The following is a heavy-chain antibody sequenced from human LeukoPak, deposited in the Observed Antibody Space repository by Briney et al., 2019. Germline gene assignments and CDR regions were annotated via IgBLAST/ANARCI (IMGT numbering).Heavy chain of an antibody. CDR1: GVSVSSGSYY. J-gene: IGHJ4*02. D-gene: IGHD5-18*01. CDR2: IYYSGST. V-gene: IGHV4-61*01. CDR3: ARGYSYGYFDY. Sequence: SETLSLTCTVSGVSVSSGSYYWSWIRQPPGKGPEWIGYIYYSGSTNYNPSLKSRVTISVDTSKNQFSLKLSSVTAADTAVYYCARGYSYGYFDYWGQGTLVTVSS.